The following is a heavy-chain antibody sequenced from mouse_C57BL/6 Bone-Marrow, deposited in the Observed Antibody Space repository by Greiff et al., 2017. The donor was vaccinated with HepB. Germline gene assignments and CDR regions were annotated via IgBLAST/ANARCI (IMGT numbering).Heavy chain of an antibody. CDR2: INYDGSST. V-gene: IGHV5-16*01. Sequence: VQLKESEGGLVQPGSSMKLSCTASGFTFSDYYMAWVRQVPEKGLEWVANINYDGSSTYYLDSLKSRFIISRDNAKNILYLQMSSLKSEDTATYYCARDRGRNYYAMDYWGQGTSVTVSS. J-gene: IGHJ4*01. D-gene: IGHD3-1*01. CDR3: ARDRGRNYYAMDY. CDR1: GFTFSDYY.